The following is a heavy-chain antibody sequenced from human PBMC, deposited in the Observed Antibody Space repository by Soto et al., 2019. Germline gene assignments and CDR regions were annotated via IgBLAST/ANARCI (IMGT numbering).Heavy chain of an antibody. Sequence: ASVKVSCKASGYTFTSYAMHWVRQAPGQRLEWMGWINAGNGNTKYSQKFQGRVTITRDTSASTAYMELSSLRSEDTAVYYCARDRDYYDSSGYFVHWGQGTLVTVS. D-gene: IGHD3-22*01. J-gene: IGHJ4*02. CDR3: ARDRDYYDSSGYFVH. V-gene: IGHV1-3*01. CDR1: GYTFTSYA. CDR2: INAGNGNT.